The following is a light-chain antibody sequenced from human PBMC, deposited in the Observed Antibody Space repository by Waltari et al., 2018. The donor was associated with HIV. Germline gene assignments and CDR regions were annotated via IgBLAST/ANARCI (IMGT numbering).Light chain of an antibody. CDR1: SSDVGNYNY. V-gene: IGLV2-23*02. CDR2: DVS. J-gene: IGLJ1*01. CDR3: CSYAGSSTFV. Sequence: QSALTQPASVSGSPGQSITISCTGTSSDVGNYNYVSWYQQHPGKAPQRMIYDVSKRPSGVSNRFSGSQSGHTASLTISGLQAEDEADYYCCSYAGSSTFVFGTGTKVTVL.